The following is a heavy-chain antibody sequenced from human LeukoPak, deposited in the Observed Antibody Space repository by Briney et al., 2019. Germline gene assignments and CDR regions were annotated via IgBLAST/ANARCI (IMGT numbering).Heavy chain of an antibody. D-gene: IGHD5-18*01. V-gene: IGHV3-23*01. J-gene: IGHJ4*02. CDR2: ISGSGDDT. CDR1: GFTFSSYA. CDR3: AKDPLNTLMVSPTFDY. Sequence: GGSLRLSCAASGFTFSSYAMSWVRQAPGKGLEWISGISGSGDDTYYAASVKGRFIVSRDTSKNTLYLQMNSLRAEDTAVYYCAKDPLNTLMVSPTFDYWGQGTLVTVSS.